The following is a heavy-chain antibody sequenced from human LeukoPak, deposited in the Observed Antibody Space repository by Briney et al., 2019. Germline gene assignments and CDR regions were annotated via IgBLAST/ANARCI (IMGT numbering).Heavy chain of an antibody. CDR2: INHSGST. J-gene: IGHJ3*02. Sequence: SETLSLTXAVYGGSFSGYYWSWIRQPPGKGLEWIGEINHSGSTNYNPSLKSRVTISVDTSKNQFSLKLSSVTAADTAVYYCARVGDIVVVPAAMTFDIWGQGTMVTVSS. V-gene: IGHV4-34*01. CDR1: GGSFSGYY. D-gene: IGHD2-2*01. CDR3: ARVGDIVVVPAAMTFDI.